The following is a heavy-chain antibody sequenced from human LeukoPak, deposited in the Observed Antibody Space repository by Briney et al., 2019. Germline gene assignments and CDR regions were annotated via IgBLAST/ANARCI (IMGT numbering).Heavy chain of an antibody. V-gene: IGHV1-2*02. D-gene: IGHD5-18*01. CDR3: ARDGLWLQPGYFDY. Sequence: ASVKVSCKASGYTFTGYYMHWVRQAPGQGREWMGWINPNSGGTNYAQEFQGRVTITRDTSASTAYMELSSLRAEDTAVYYCARDGLWLQPGYFDYWGQGTLVTVSS. CDR1: GYTFTGYY. CDR2: INPNSGGT. J-gene: IGHJ4*02.